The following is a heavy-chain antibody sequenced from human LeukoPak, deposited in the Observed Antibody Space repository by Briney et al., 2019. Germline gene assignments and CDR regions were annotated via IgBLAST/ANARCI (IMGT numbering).Heavy chain of an antibody. V-gene: IGHV3-7*03. Sequence: GGSLRLSCAASTSTVRNYWMTWVRQAPGKGLEWVANIKQDGNEKYYVDSVKGRFTISRDNAKNSLYLQMNSLRAEDTALYYCAKETYYYDSSGYYSHYYYYGMDVWGQGTTVTVSS. J-gene: IGHJ6*02. D-gene: IGHD3-22*01. CDR2: IKQDGNEK. CDR3: AKETYYYDSSGYYSHYYYYGMDV. CDR1: TSTVRNYW.